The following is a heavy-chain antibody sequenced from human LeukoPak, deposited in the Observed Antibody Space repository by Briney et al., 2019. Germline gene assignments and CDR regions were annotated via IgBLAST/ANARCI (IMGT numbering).Heavy chain of an antibody. D-gene: IGHD3-9*01. Sequence: GSLRLSCAASGFTFSNYRMNWVRQAPGKGLEWVSSISSSSDHIYYADSVRGRFTISRDNAQNSLYLQMNSLRDEDTAVYYCARDPQETFDWPYYFDYWGQGTLVTVSS. CDR1: GFTFSNYR. V-gene: IGHV3-21*01. J-gene: IGHJ4*02. CDR3: ARDPQETFDWPYYFDY. CDR2: ISSSSDHI.